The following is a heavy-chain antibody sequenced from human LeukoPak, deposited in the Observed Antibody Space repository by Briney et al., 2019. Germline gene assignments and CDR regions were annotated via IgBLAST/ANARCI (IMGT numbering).Heavy chain of an antibody. CDR1: GFTFSDYY. CDR2: ISSTGGYT. Sequence: GGSLRLSCAASGFTFSDYYMSWIRQAPGKGLEWVSYISSTGGYTNYADSVKGRFTISRDNAKNSLFLQMNSLRAEDTAVYYCASPAAGTDSDFSSQGTLVTVSS. D-gene: IGHD6-13*01. J-gene: IGHJ4*02. V-gene: IGHV3-11*03. CDR3: ASPAAGTDSDF.